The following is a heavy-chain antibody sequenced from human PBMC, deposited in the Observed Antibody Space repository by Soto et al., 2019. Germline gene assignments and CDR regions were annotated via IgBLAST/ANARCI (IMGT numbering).Heavy chain of an antibody. J-gene: IGHJ6*02. CDR2: ISPITGGT. CDR3: ARDGRGTREVPVAISRNYAMDV. Sequence: ASVKVSCKASGYTFTGYYLHWVRQAPGQGLEWMGWISPITGGTNYARRFQGWVTMTRDTSVTTAYMELSRLTSDDTAVYYCARDGRGTREVPVAISRNYAMDVWGQGTTVTVSS. V-gene: IGHV1-2*04. D-gene: IGHD2-2*01. CDR1: GYTFTGYY.